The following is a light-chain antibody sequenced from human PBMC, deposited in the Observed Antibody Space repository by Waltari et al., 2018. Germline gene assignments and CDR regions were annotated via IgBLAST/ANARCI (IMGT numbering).Light chain of an antibody. V-gene: IGLV2-14*03. CDR2: DVT. CDR1: SSDSGGYNY. Sequence: FALTQPDSVSGSPGQSITISCSGISSDSGGYNYVSWYQQHPGEAPKLIIYDVTNRPSGVSDRFSGSKSGSSASLTISGLQPDDEADYYCSSFTSSTTGIFGGGTKLTVL. CDR3: SSFTSSTTGI. J-gene: IGLJ2*01.